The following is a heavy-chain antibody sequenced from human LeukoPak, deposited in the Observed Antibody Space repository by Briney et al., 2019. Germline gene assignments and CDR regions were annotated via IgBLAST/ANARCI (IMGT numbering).Heavy chain of an antibody. CDR1: GGSISSGGYY. J-gene: IGHJ3*02. CDR3: ARDPPYYDSSGRDDAFDI. CDR2: IYYSGST. V-gene: IGHV4-31*03. D-gene: IGHD3-22*01. Sequence: SQTLSLTCTVSGGSISSGGYYWSWIRQHPGKGLEWIVYIYYSGSTYYNPSLKSRVTISVDTSKNQFSLKLSSVTAADTAVYYCARDPPYYDSSGRDDAFDIWGQGTMVTVSS.